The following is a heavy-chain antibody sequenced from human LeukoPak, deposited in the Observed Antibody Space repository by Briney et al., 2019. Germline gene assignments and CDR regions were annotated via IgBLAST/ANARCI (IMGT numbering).Heavy chain of an antibody. CDR2: IYYSGST. Sequence: SETLSLTCTVSGGSISSYYWRWIRQPPGKGLEWIGYIYYSGSTNYNPSLKSRVTISVDTSKNQFSLKLSSVTAADTAVYYCAREKYSSSSALDYFDYWGQGTLVTVSS. CDR1: GGSISSYY. V-gene: IGHV4-59*01. J-gene: IGHJ4*02. D-gene: IGHD6-6*01. CDR3: AREKYSSSSALDYFDY.